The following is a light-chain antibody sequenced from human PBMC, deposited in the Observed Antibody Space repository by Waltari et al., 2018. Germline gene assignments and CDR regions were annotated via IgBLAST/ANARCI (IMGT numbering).Light chain of an antibody. J-gene: IGLJ2*01. CDR3: SSYSTISSPVQ. V-gene: IGLV2-14*01. CDR1: SRDLGVYNY. CDR2: EVT. Sequence: HSALTPPASVSGSPGQSITISCTGTSRDLGVYNYFSWYQQYPGKTPKVIIYEVTKRPSGVSNRFSGSKSGNTASLTISGLQAEDEADYYCSSYSTISSPVQFGGGTTLTVL.